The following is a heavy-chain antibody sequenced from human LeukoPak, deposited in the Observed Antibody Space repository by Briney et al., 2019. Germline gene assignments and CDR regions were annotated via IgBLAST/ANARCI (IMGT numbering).Heavy chain of an antibody. J-gene: IGHJ4*02. V-gene: IGHV3-23*01. CDR1: GFTFSSYG. CDR3: AKLMGSSGWGDY. D-gene: IGHD6-19*01. CDR2: ISVSGGST. Sequence: GGSLRLSCVASGFTFSSYGMNWVRQAPGKGLEWVSAISVSGGSTYYADSVKGRFTISRDNSKNTLYLQMNSLRAEDTAVYYCAKLMGSSGWGDYWGQGTPVTVSS.